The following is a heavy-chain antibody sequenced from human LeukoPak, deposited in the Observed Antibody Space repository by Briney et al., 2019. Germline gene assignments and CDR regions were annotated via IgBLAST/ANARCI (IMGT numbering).Heavy chain of an antibody. CDR2: FDPEDGET. CDR3: ATVFVAGTFDY. J-gene: IGHJ4*02. D-gene: IGHD6-19*01. V-gene: IGHV1-24*01. CDR1: GGTFSSYA. Sequence: ASVKVSCKASGGTFSSYAISWVRQAPGKGLEWMGGFDPEDGETIYAQKFQGRVTMTEDTSTDTAYMELSSLRSEDTAVYYCATVFVAGTFDYWGQGTLVSVSS.